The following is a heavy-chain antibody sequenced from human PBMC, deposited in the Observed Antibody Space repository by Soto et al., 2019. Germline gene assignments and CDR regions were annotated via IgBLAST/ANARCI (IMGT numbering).Heavy chain of an antibody. CDR2: IYHSGST. CDR1: GGSINSGHSS. D-gene: IGHD1-26*01. V-gene: IGHV4-30-2*01. Sequence: SETLSLTCTVSGGSINSGHSSWIWIRQPPGKGLEWIGYIYHSGSTYYNPSLKSRVTISVDRPKNQFSLKLTSVAAADTARYYCAREEYPIDGAMDVWGQGTTVTVSS. J-gene: IGHJ6*02. CDR3: AREEYPIDGAMDV.